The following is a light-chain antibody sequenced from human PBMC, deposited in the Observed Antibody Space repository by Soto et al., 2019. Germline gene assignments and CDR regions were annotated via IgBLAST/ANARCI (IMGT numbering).Light chain of an antibody. J-gene: IGLJ2*01. CDR1: SSDVGGSGL. CDR2: EGL. Sequence: QSALTQPASLSGSPGQSITISCTGTSSDVGGSGLVSWYQFHPGKAPKLLIFEGLKRPSGISNRFSGSKSGSTASLTISGLQAEDEADYYCCSYAGRSTWDVVFGGGTQLTVL. V-gene: IGLV2-23*01. CDR3: CSYAGRSTWDVV.